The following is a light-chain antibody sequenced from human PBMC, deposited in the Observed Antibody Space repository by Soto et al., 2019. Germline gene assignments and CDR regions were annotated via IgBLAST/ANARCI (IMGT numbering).Light chain of an antibody. V-gene: IGLV2-14*01. J-gene: IGLJ2*01. Sequence: QSALTQPASVSGSPGQSITISCTGTSSDVGGYNYVSWYQQHPGKAPKLMIYDVSNRPSGVSNRFSGSKSGNTASLTISGLQAEDEADYYCSSYTGSSPVVFGGGTKVTVL. CDR2: DVS. CDR1: SSDVGGYNY. CDR3: SSYTGSSPVV.